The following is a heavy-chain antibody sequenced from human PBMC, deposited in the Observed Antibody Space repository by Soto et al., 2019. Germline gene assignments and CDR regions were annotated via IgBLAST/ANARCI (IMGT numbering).Heavy chain of an antibody. Sequence: PGEPQKISCQSSGYSFTSYLNSWVRQMSGKGLEWMGRIDPSDSYTNYSPSFQGHVTIPADKSISTAYLQWSSLKASDTAMYYCARQLVVPAAIVSYGMDVWGQGTTVTVSS. CDR1: GYSFTSYL. CDR3: ARQLVVPAAIVSYGMDV. J-gene: IGHJ6*02. D-gene: IGHD2-2*02. V-gene: IGHV5-10-1*01. CDR2: IDPSDSYT.